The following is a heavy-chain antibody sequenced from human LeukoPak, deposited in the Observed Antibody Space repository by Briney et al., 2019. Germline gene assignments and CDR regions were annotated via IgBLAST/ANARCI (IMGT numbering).Heavy chain of an antibody. CDR2: IKQDGSEK. V-gene: IGHV3-7*01. Sequence: GGSLRLSCAASGFTFSSYWMNWVRQAPGKGLEWVVNIKQDGSEKYYVDSVEGRFTISRDNAKNSLFLQMNNVRTEDTAVYYCARLGFTSGYGWDGGYYYYYMDVWGKGTTVTVSS. D-gene: IGHD1-1*01. J-gene: IGHJ6*03. CDR3: ARLGFTSGYGWDGGYYYYYMDV. CDR1: GFTFSSYW.